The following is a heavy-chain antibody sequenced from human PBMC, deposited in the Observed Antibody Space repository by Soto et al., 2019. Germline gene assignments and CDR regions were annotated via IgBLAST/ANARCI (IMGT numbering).Heavy chain of an antibody. V-gene: IGHV3-33*01. CDR1: GFTFSSYG. J-gene: IGHJ4*02. CDR3: ARGGYYDSSGYYKR. CDR2: IWYDGSNK. D-gene: IGHD3-22*01. Sequence: QVQLVESGGGVVQPGRSLRLSCEASGFTFSSYGMHWVRQAPGKGLEWVAVIWYDGSNKYYEDSVKSRFTISRDNSKNTLYLQMNSLRAEDTAVYYCARGGYYDSSGYYKRWGQGTLVTVSS.